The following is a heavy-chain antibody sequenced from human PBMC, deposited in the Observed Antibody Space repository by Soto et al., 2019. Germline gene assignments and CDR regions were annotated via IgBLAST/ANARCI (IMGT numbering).Heavy chain of an antibody. CDR2: INTRGGKT. CDR1: GYTFNRFY. J-gene: IGHJ4*02. D-gene: IGHD6-19*01. V-gene: IGHV1-46*02. CDR3: ARGPDGSDVPRWDY. Sequence: QVQLVQSGAEVKKPGASVRLSCKASGYTFNRFYLHWVRQAPGQGLEWMGIINTRGGKTAYAQNFRGRLTVTRDPSTSTLYMELSDLRSEDTDVYYWARGPDGSDVPRWDYWGQGTRVTVSS.